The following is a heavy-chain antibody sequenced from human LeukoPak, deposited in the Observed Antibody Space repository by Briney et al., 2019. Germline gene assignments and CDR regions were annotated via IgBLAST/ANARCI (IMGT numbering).Heavy chain of an antibody. D-gene: IGHD3-10*01. J-gene: IGHJ3*02. CDR3: ARWRRVTMVRGLLDAFDI. CDR1: GNSISSGDNY. V-gene: IGHV4-39*07. Sequence: PSETLSLTCTVSGNSISSGDNYWSWIRQPPGKGLEWIGEIDHSGSTNYNPSLKSRVTISVDTSKNQFSLKLSSVTAADTAVYYCARWRRVTMVRGLLDAFDIWGQGTMVTVSS. CDR2: IDHSGST.